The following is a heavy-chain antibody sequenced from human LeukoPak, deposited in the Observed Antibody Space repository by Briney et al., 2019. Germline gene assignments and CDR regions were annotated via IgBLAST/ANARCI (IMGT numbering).Heavy chain of an antibody. CDR1: GFTVSNNC. CDR2: IYSGGTT. Sequence: GGSLRLSCAASGFTVSNNCMSWVRQAPGKGLEWVSVIYSGGTTYFADSVKGRFTISRDISKNTLYLQMNSLRPDDTAVYYCARGLWLDYWGQGTLVTVSS. V-gene: IGHV3-53*05. CDR3: ARGLWLDY. D-gene: IGHD5-18*01. J-gene: IGHJ4*02.